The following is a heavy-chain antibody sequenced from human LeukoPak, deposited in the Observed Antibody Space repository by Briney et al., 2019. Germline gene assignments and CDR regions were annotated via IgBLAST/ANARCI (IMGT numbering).Heavy chain of an antibody. CDR2: ISSSSGTI. D-gene: IGHD3-10*01. V-gene: IGHV3-48*01. Sequence: PGGSLRLSCAASGFTFSSYSMNWVRQAPGKGLEWVSYISSSSGTIYYTGSVKGRFTISRDNAKNSLYLQMNSLRAEDTAVYYCADLKGSLPFDYWGQGTLVTVSS. CDR1: GFTFSSYS. J-gene: IGHJ4*02. CDR3: ADLKGSLPFDY.